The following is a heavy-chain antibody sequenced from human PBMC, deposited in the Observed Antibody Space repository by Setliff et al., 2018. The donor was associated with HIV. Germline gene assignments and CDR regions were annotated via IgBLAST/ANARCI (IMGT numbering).Heavy chain of an antibody. J-gene: IGHJ6*04. CDR1: GYSFTGYW. D-gene: IGHD3-16*01. CDR3: ARARNYDWGMDV. V-gene: IGHV5-51*01. Sequence: GESLKISCKASGYSFTGYWVGWVRQMPGKGLEWMGIIYPADSDTRYWPSFEGQVTISADKSISTAYLQWSSLKASDTAMYYCARARNYDWGMDVWGKGTTVTAPQ. CDR2: IYPADSDT.